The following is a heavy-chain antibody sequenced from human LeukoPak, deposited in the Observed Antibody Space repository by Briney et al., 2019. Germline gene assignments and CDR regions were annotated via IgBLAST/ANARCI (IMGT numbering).Heavy chain of an antibody. Sequence: PGGSLRPSCAASGFTFSSYGMHWVRQAPGKGLEWVAVISYDGSNKYYADSVKGRFTISRDNSKNTLYLQMNSLRAEDTAVYYCAKGDSSWYMDYWGQGTLVTVSS. D-gene: IGHD6-13*01. J-gene: IGHJ4*02. CDR3: AKGDSSWYMDY. CDR1: GFTFSSYG. V-gene: IGHV3-30*18. CDR2: ISYDGSNK.